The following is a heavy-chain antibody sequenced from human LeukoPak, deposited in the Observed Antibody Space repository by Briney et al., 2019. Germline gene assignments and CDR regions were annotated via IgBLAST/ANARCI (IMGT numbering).Heavy chain of an antibody. CDR2: MNPNSGNT. V-gene: IGHV1-8*01. J-gene: IGHJ5*02. CDR1: GYTFTSYD. D-gene: IGHD3-22*01. CDR3: ARAQYYYDSSGYVSSWFDP. Sequence: ASVKVSCTASGYTFTSYDINWVRQATGQGLEWMGWMNPNSGNTGYAQKFQGRVTITADKSTSTAYMELSSLRSEDTAVYYCARAQYYYDSSGYVSSWFDPWGQGTLVTVSS.